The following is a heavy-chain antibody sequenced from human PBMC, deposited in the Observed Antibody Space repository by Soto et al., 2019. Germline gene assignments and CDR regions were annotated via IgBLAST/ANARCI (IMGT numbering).Heavy chain of an antibody. CDR2: ISFDGSNK. V-gene: IGHV3-30*18. Sequence: PGGSLRLSCAASGFTFSSYGMHWVRQAPGKGLEWVAVISFDGSNKYYIDSVKGRFTISRDNSKNTLYLQMNSLRAEDTAVYYCAKGLEYSSSSMVDYWGQGTLVTVSS. CDR3: AKGLEYSSSSMVDY. J-gene: IGHJ4*02. D-gene: IGHD6-6*01. CDR1: GFTFSSYG.